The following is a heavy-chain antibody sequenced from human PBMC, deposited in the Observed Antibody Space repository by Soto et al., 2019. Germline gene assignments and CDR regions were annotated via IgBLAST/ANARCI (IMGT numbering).Heavy chain of an antibody. CDR2: VNPSGGST. J-gene: IGHJ3*02. D-gene: IGHD6-13*01. Sequence: ASVKVSCKASGYTFTSYYMHWVRQAPGQGLEWMGIVNPSGGSTSYAQKFQGRVTMTRDTSTSTVYIELSSLRSEGTGVYYCAREPVAADGPLDAGDIWGQGTMVTVS. V-gene: IGHV1-46*01. CDR3: AREPVAADGPLDAGDI. CDR1: GYTFTSYY.